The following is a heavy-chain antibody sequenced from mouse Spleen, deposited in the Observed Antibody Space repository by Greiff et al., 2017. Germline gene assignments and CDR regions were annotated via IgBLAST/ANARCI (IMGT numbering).Heavy chain of an antibody. CDR3: ARSYDGYYVYFDY. CDR1: GYTFTDHT. V-gene: IGHV1-78*01. Sequence: VKLQESDAELVKPGASVKISCKVSGYTFTDHTIHWMKQRPEQGLEWIGYIYPRDGSTKYNEKFKGKATLTADKSSSTAYMQLNSLTSEDSAVYFCARSYDGYYVYFDYWGQGTTLTVSS. D-gene: IGHD2-3*01. J-gene: IGHJ2*01. CDR2: IYPRDGST.